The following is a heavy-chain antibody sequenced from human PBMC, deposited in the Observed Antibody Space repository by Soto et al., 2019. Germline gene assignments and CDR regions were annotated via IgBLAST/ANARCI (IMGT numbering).Heavy chain of an antibody. J-gene: IGHJ4*02. D-gene: IGHD3-22*01. CDR3: AREVVGSANYYDSHPMDY. Sequence: QVQLVQSGAEVKKPGASVKVSCKASGYTFTGYYMHWVRQAPGQGLEWMGWINPNSGGTNYAQKFQGWVTMTRGTSISTDDMELSRLRSDDTAVYYCAREVVGSANYYDSHPMDYWGQGNLVTVSS. CDR1: GYTFTGYY. CDR2: INPNSGGT. V-gene: IGHV1-2*04.